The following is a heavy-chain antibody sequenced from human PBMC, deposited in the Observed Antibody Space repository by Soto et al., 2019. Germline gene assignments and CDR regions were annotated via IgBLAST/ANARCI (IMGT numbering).Heavy chain of an antibody. CDR1: GFTFSNAW. J-gene: IGHJ3*02. Sequence: GGSLRLSCAASGFTFSNAWMSWVRQAPGKGLEWVGRIKSKTDGGTTDYAAPVKGRFTISRDDSKNTLYLQMNSLKTEDTAVYYCTTDRYSGYKTRNAFDIWGQGTMVTVSS. CDR3: TTDRYSGYKTRNAFDI. CDR2: IKSKTDGGTT. D-gene: IGHD5-12*01. V-gene: IGHV3-15*01.